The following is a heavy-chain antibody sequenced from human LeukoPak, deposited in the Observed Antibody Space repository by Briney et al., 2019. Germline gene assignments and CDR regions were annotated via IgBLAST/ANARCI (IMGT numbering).Heavy chain of an antibody. V-gene: IGHV3-7*03. Sequence: GGSLRLSCAASGFTFSNYWMTWVRQAPGKGLEWVANINRGGSGRYYVDSVKGRFTISRDDAKSSLYLQMNSLRAEDTAVYYCARRNAMDVWGQGTTVIVFS. CDR1: GFTFSNYW. J-gene: IGHJ6*02. CDR3: ARRNAMDV. CDR2: INRGGSGR.